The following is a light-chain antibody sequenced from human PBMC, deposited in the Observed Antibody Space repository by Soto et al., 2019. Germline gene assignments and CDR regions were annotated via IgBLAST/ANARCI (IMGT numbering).Light chain of an antibody. J-gene: IGLJ3*02. CDR2: SDT. V-gene: IGLV3-12*02. CDR3: QVWDSSSELRV. Sequence: VLTQSPSVSVATAQMARITCGGNNIGSKAVHWYQQKPGQDPALVIYSDTNRPSGIPERFSGSNPGNTATLTISRIEAGDETDYFCQVWDSSSELRVFGGGTKLTVL. CDR1: NIGSKA.